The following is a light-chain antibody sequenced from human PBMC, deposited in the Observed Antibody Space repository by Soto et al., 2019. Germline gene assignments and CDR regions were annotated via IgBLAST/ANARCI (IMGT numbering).Light chain of an antibody. CDR3: CSYADNNIYV. CDR2: QVT. Sequence: SALTQPASVSGSPGQSITISCTGTSSDIGGYYYVSWYQHHPGKAPKLIIYQVTNRPSGVSHRFTGSKSGNTASLTISGLQAEDEADYYCCSYADNNIYVFGTGTKVTVL. J-gene: IGLJ1*01. CDR1: SSDIGGYYY. V-gene: IGLV2-14*01.